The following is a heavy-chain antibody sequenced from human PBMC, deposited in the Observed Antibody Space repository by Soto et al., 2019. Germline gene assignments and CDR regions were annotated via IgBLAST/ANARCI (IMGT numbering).Heavy chain of an antibody. V-gene: IGHV3-23*01. CDR2: ISGSGGTT. Sequence: EVQLLESGGGLVQPGGSLRLSCAASGFTSSSYAMSWVRQTPWKGLEWVSTISGSGGTTYYADSVKGRFTISRDISKHTLYLQMNSLRDEDTAVYYCAKVTDGYWGQGTLVTVSS. CDR3: AKVTDGY. CDR1: GFTSSSYA. J-gene: IGHJ4*02.